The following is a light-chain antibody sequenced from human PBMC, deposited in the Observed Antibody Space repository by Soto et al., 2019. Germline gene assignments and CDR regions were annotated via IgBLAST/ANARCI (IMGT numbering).Light chain of an antibody. J-gene: IGKJ4*01. CDR2: DAS. V-gene: IGKV3-11*01. Sequence: EIVLTQSPGTLSLSPGERATLSCRASQSVSRYLAWYQQKPGQAPRLLIYDASHRATGIPDRFSGSGSGTDFTLTISSLEPEDFAVSSCQQRYNFLNFGGGTKVE. CDR3: QQRYNFLN. CDR1: QSVSRY.